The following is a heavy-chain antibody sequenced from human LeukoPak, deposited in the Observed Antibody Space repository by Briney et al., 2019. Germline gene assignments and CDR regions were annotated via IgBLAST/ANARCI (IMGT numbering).Heavy chain of an antibody. J-gene: IGHJ4*02. V-gene: IGHV4-39*01. CDR2: IYYSGKT. D-gene: IGHD6-13*01. CDR3: VALEAPGIAAAGNRFDY. CDR1: GGSISSSRYL. Sequence: SETLSLTYDVSGGSISSSRYLWGWIGQPPGKGLEWVGTIYYSGKTYYNPALKMHVTISVNTSHNQFLLKVTPLTAADTALSYCVALEAPGIAAAGNRFDYSGQGSLVTVSP.